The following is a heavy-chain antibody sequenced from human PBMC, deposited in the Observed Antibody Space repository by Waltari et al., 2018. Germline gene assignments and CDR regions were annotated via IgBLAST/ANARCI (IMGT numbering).Heavy chain of an antibody. J-gene: IGHJ1*01. D-gene: IGHD6-13*01. V-gene: IGHV1-69*08. CDR2: IIPILGIA. Sequence: QVQLVQSGAEVKKPGSSVKVSCKASGGTFSSYTISWVRQAPGQGLEWMGRIIPILGIANYAQKFQGRVTITADKSTSTAYMELSSLRSEDTAVYYCARDPRPYSSSFYFQHWGQGTLVTVSS. CDR1: GGTFSSYT. CDR3: ARDPRPYSSSFYFQH.